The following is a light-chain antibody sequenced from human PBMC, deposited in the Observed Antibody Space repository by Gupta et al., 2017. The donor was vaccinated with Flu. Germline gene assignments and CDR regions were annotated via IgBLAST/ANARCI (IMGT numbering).Light chain of an antibody. CDR3: AAWDDSLNGHYV. CDR2: GND. CDR1: SSNIGSNA. V-gene: IGLV1-44*01. Sequence: QSVLAQPPSASGTPGQRVTISCSGSSSNIGSNAVNWYQQVPETAPKLLIYGNDRRPSGVPDRFSGSKSGTSASLAIGGLQSEDEADYYCAAWDDSLNGHYVFGTGTKVTVL. J-gene: IGLJ1*01.